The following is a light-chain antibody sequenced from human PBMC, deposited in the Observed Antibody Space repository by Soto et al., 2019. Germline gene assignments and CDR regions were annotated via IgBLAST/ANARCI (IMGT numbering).Light chain of an antibody. J-gene: IGKJ3*01. V-gene: IGKV3-20*01. CDR1: QSVSSSY. CDR3: QQYGSSVT. CDR2: GAS. Sequence: VLTQSPDTLSLSPGERATLSCRASQSVSSSYLAWYQQKPGQAPRLLIYGASSRATGIPDRFSGSGSGTDFTLTISRLEPEDFAVYYCQQYGSSVTFGPGTKVDIK.